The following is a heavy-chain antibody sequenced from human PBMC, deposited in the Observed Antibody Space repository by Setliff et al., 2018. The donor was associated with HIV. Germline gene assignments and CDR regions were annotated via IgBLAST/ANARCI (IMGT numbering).Heavy chain of an antibody. J-gene: IGHJ4*02. CDR2: ISGGGDDT. V-gene: IGHV3-23*01. Sequence: PGGSLRLSCAASGFTFTDYAMTWVRQAPGKGLEWVSGISGGGDDTSDADSVKGRFTISRDNSKNTLYLQLTSLRAEDTAVYYCATSPAAVTPRYFDFWGQGTLVTVSS. CDR3: ATSPAAVTPRYFDF. CDR1: GFTFTDYA. D-gene: IGHD4-17*01.